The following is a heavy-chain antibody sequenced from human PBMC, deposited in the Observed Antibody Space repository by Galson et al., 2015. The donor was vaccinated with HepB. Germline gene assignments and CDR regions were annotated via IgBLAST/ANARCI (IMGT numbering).Heavy chain of an antibody. CDR1: GYSFTSYW. D-gene: IGHD3-22*01. CDR2: IDPSDSYT. Sequence: QSGAEVKKPGESLRISCKGSGYSFTSYWISWVRQMPGKGLEWMGRIDPSDSYTNYSPSFQGHVTISADKSISTAYLQWSSLKASDTAMYYCARQTDSSGYHNYYYYGMDVWGQGTTVTVSS. CDR3: ARQTDSSGYHNYYYYGMDV. J-gene: IGHJ6*02. V-gene: IGHV5-10-1*01.